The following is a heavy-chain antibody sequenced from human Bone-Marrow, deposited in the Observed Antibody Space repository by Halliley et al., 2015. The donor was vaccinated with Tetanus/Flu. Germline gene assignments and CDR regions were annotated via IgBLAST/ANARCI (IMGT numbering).Heavy chain of an antibody. V-gene: IGHV1-24*01. Sequence: QVQLVQSGAEVKKPGASVKVSCNVSGYTLTELSIHWVRQAPGKGLEWMGGFDREDGETKYAKKFQGRVTMTEDTSTDTAYMELSSLGPEDPAVYSWETDEPAPVTVTVDYGLDVWGQGTPVTVSS. J-gene: IGHJ6*02. D-gene: IGHD4-17*01. CDR2: FDREDGET. CDR3: ETDEPAPVTVTVDYGLDV. CDR1: GYTLTELS.